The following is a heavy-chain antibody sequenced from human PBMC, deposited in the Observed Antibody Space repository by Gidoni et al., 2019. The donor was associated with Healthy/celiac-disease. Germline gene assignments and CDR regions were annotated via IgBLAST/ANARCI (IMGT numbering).Heavy chain of an antibody. J-gene: IGHJ3*02. CDR2: ISSSGSTI. Sequence: EVQLVESGGGLVQPGGSLRLSCAASGFTFSRYEMNWVRQAPGKGLEWVSYISSSGSTIYYADSVKGRFTISRDNAKNSLYLQMNSLRAEDTAVYYCARGGEIGAAAGTWAFDIWGQGTMVTVSS. CDR3: ARGGEIGAAAGTWAFDI. D-gene: IGHD6-13*01. CDR1: GFTFSRYE. V-gene: IGHV3-48*03.